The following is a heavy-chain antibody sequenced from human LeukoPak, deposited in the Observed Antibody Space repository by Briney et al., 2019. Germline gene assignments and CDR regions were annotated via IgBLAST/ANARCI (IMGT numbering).Heavy chain of an antibody. CDR1: GSSISSDYY. D-gene: IGHD2-15*01. J-gene: IGHJ4*02. CDR2: IKHRGRS. CDR3: ARVVGATSIDY. Sequence: SETLSLTCSVSGSSISSDYYWGWVRQPPGKGLEWIGSIKHRGRSYYNPSLKSRVTISVDTSKNQFSLQLSSVTAADTAVYYCARVVGATSIDYWGRGILVTVS. V-gene: IGHV4-38-2*02.